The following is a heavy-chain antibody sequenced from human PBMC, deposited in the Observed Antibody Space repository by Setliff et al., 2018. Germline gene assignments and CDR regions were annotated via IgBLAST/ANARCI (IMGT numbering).Heavy chain of an antibody. CDR2: VFVDGST. Sequence: SETLSLTCTVSGDSISTYYWSWIRRPAGKGLEWIGRVFVDGSTNYNPSLKSRVTMSVDKSTNQFSLKLNSVTAADTAVYYCVRTDYSDGRYSMDVWGKGTTVTVSS. D-gene: IGHD6-19*01. J-gene: IGHJ6*03. CDR1: GDSISTYY. V-gene: IGHV4-4*07. CDR3: VRTDYSDGRYSMDV.